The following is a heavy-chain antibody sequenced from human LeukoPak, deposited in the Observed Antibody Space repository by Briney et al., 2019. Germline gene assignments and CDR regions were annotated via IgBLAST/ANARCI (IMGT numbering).Heavy chain of an antibody. D-gene: IGHD2-15*01. V-gene: IGHV1-69*05. CDR3: AIGSLKAVVNSDSYYYMDV. Sequence: ASVKVPCKASGGTFNSYAINWVRQAPGQGLEWMGGIIPIPGTPNYAQKFQGRVTITTDESTSIAYMDLSSLRSEDTAVYYCAIGSLKAVVNSDSYYYMDVWGEGTTVTVSS. J-gene: IGHJ6*03. CDR2: IIPIPGTP. CDR1: GGTFNSYA.